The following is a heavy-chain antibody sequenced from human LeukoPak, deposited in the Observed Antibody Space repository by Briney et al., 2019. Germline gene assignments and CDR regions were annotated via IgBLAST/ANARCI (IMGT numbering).Heavy chain of an antibody. J-gene: IGHJ3*02. Sequence: GGSLRLSCAASGFTFGSYAMSWVRQAPGKGLEWVSAISGSGGSTYYADSVKGRFTISRDNSKNTLYLQMNSLRAEDTAVYYCAKDPEYQLLSDAFDIWGQGTMVTVSS. V-gene: IGHV3-23*01. CDR3: AKDPEYQLLSDAFDI. CDR1: GFTFGSYA. CDR2: ISGSGGST. D-gene: IGHD2-2*01.